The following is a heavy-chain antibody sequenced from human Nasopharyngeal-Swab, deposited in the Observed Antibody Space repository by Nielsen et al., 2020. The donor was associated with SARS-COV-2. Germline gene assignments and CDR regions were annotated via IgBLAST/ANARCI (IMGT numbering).Heavy chain of an antibody. CDR3: ARGSSGWQIGWFDP. V-gene: IGHV3-9*01. CDR1: GFTFDYHG. D-gene: IGHD6-19*01. J-gene: IGHJ5*02. Sequence: GGSLRLSCAASGFTFDYHGMHWVRQAPGKGLEWVSGVSWNSASKDYADSVKGRFTISRDNAKNSLYLQMNSLRAEDTALYHCARGSSGWQIGWFDPWGQGTLVTVSS. CDR2: VSWNSASK.